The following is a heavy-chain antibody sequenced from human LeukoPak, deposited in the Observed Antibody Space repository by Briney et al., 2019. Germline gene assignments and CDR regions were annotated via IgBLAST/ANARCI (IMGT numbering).Heavy chain of an antibody. D-gene: IGHD6-6*01. J-gene: IGHJ3*02. Sequence: GGSLRLSCAASGFTFSSYGMHWVRQAPGKGLEWVSSISSSSSYIYYADSVKGRFTISRDNAKNSLYLQMNSLRAEDTAVYYCARSVHSSSYDAFDIWGQGTMVTVSS. CDR2: ISSSSSYI. CDR3: ARSVHSSSYDAFDI. V-gene: IGHV3-21*01. CDR1: GFTFSSYG.